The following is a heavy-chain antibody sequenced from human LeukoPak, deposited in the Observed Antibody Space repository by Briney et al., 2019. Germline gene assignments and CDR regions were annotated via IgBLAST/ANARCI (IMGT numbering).Heavy chain of an antibody. Sequence: GGSLRLSCAASGLTFSNYWMHWVRQAPGKGLVWVSRIKSDGGSTDYADSVKGRFTISRDNAKNTLYLQMNSLRADDTAIYYCVRDFSGAVDSWGQGTLVTVSS. CDR1: GLTFSNYW. V-gene: IGHV3-74*01. CDR2: IKSDGGST. D-gene: IGHD1-26*01. CDR3: VRDFSGAVDS. J-gene: IGHJ4*02.